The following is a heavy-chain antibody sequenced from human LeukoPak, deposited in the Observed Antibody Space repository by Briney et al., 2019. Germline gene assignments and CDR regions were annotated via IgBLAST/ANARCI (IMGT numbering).Heavy chain of an antibody. J-gene: IGHJ4*02. D-gene: IGHD6-19*01. CDR1: GFTFSSYG. CDR2: IWYDGSNK. Sequence: GGSLRLSCAASGFTFSSYGMHWVRQAPGKGLEWVAVIWYDGSNKYYADSVKGRFTISRDNSKNTLYLQMNSLRAEDTAVYYCARDMEAVAGTVDYWGQGTLVTVSS. V-gene: IGHV3-33*01. CDR3: ARDMEAVAGTVDY.